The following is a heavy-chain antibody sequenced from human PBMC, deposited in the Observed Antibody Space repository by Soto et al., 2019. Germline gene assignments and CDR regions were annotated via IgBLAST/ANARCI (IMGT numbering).Heavy chain of an antibody. CDR1: GFSFDNYA. CDR3: AQLGLMTFSHKHYFNH. CDR2: IKSDGSST. Sequence: PGGSLRLSCVASGFSFDNYAMSWVRQAPGKGLEWVSAIKSDGSSTYYAASVEDRFIISRDNSKNTLYLQLNSLRAEDTAVYYCAQLGLMTFSHKHYFNHWGRGTLVTVSS. V-gene: IGHV3-23*01. D-gene: IGHD3-16*01. J-gene: IGHJ4*02.